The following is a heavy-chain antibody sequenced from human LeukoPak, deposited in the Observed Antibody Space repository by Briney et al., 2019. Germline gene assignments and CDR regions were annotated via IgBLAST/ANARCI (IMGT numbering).Heavy chain of an antibody. D-gene: IGHD1-26*01. Sequence: SSETLSLTCTVPGDSISSSSYYWGWIHQPPGKGLEYIGTIYYTGDAYYNPSLKGRVTISIDTSKNQFSLKLSSVTAADTAVYYCARDGVGAIDYWGQGTLVTVSS. CDR2: IYYTGDA. CDR1: GDSISSSSYY. CDR3: ARDGVGAIDY. V-gene: IGHV4-39*07. J-gene: IGHJ4*02.